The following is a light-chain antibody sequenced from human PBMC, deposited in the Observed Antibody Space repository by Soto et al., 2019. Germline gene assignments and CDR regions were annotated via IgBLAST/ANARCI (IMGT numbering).Light chain of an antibody. V-gene: IGKV1-39*01. CDR2: VAS. CDR1: QNIDTY. J-gene: IGKJ1*01. CDR3: QQSYTTPWT. Sequence: DIQMTQSPSTLSASVGDRVTITCRASQNIDTYLNWYQQKPGKAPKVLISVASRLQTGVPSRFSGSGSGTDFTLTITSLQAEDFATYFCQQSYTTPWTFGQGTGVEVK.